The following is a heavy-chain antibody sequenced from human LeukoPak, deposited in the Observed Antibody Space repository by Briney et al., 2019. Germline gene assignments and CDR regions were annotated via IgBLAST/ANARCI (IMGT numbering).Heavy chain of an antibody. CDR1: GFTFNDYA. CDR2: ISWNSRSI. J-gene: IGHJ4*02. D-gene: IGHD3-10*01. V-gene: IGHV3-9*01. CDR3: ARVFGSGILDYFDY. Sequence: GGSLRLSCAASGFTFNDYAMYWVRQAPGKGLEWVSGISWNSRSIAYADSVKGRFTISRDNAKNSLYLQMNSLRAEDTAVYYCARVFGSGILDYFDYWGQGTLVTVSS.